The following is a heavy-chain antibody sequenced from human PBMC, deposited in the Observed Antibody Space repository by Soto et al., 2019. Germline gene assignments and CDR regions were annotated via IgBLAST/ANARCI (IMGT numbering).Heavy chain of an antibody. J-gene: IGHJ3*01. CDR1: GLTISGKKY. CDR2: LDDVDGS. D-gene: IGHD1-1*01. V-gene: IGHV3-53*01. Sequence: DVQLVESGGGLIQPGESLRLSCAAFGLTISGKKYVSGVRQAPGKGLEWVTALDDVDGSFYADSVTGRFSTSSDSSKRTVYNKMNDLRPDDTAVYDSATWHEREHAFDVWGQGTTVTISS. CDR3: ATWHEREHAFDV.